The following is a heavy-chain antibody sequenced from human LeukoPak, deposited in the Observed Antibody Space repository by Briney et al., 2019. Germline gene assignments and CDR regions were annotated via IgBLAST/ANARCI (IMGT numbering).Heavy chain of an antibody. CDR2: IYYSGST. V-gene: IGHV4-30-4*07. CDR1: GGSISSGGYS. CDR3: ARDGWYYFY. D-gene: IGHD6-19*01. Sequence: SQTLSLTCAVSGGSISSGGYSWSWIRQPPGKGLEWIGYIYYSGSTNYNPSLKSRVTISVDTSKNQFSLKLSSVTAADTAVYYCARDGWYYFYWGQGTLVTVSS. J-gene: IGHJ4*02.